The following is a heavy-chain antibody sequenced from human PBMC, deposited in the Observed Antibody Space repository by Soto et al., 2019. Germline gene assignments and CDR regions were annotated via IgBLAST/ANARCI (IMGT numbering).Heavy chain of an antibody. V-gene: IGHV4-59*08. Sequence: PSETLSLTCTVSGSSIRSYYWSWIRQPPGKGLEWIGYIYYSGSTNYNPSLKSRVTISVDTSKNQFSLKLSSVTAADTTVYYCARQRARVTDYWGQGILVTAPQ. CDR2: IYYSGST. J-gene: IGHJ4*02. CDR3: ARQRARVTDY. CDR1: GSSIRSYY. D-gene: IGHD3-10*01.